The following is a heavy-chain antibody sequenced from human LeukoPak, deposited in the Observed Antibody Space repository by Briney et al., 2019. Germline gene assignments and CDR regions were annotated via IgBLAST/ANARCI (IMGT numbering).Heavy chain of an antibody. Sequence: PSEALSLTCTVSGGSISTYYWSWIRQPPGKGLEWIGYIYYTGSTSYNPSLKSRVTMSLDASKNQFSLELNSVTPADTAVYYCARGGNYWPQWWFDPWGRGTLVSVSS. D-gene: IGHD1-26*01. CDR2: IYYTGST. V-gene: IGHV4-59*01. CDR1: GGSISTYY. CDR3: ARGGNYWPQWWFDP. J-gene: IGHJ5*02.